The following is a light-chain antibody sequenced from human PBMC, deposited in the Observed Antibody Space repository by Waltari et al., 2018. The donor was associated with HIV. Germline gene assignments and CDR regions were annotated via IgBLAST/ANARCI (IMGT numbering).Light chain of an antibody. CDR2: EDS. V-gene: IGLV3-10*01. J-gene: IGLJ3*02. CDR3: YSRDSSGNSWV. Sequence: SYELTQPPSVSVSTGQTARTTCSGEAFPKRYASWEQKKSGQAPGLVIYEDSKRPTGIPERFSGSSSGTMATLTISGAQVEDEADYYCYSRDSSGNSWVFGGGTKLTVL. CDR1: AFPKRY.